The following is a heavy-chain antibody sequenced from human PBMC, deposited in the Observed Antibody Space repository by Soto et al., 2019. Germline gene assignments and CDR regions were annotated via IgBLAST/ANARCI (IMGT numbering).Heavy chain of an antibody. CDR1: GFTFSSYW. D-gene: IGHD3-22*01. J-gene: IGHJ3*02. CDR3: ARVMRYYDSSGYSAFDI. Sequence: PGGSLRLSCAASGFTFSSYWMHWVRQAPGKGLVWVSRINSDGSSTSYADSVKGRFTISRDNAKNTLYLQMNSLRAEDTAVYYCARVMRYYDSSGYSAFDIWGQGTMVTVSS. CDR2: INSDGSST. V-gene: IGHV3-74*01.